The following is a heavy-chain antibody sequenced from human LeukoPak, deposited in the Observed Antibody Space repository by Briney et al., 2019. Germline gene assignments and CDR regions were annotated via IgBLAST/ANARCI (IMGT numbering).Heavy chain of an antibody. V-gene: IGHV4-59*12. CDR1: GGSISSYY. CDR2: IYYSGST. D-gene: IGHD2-2*01. Sequence: SETLSLTCTVSGGSISSYYWSWIRQPPGKGLKWIGYIYYSGSTSYSPSLRSRVTISVDTSKNQFSLKLSSVTAADTAVYYCARVPIIVVVPAALLPSYYYYYYYMDVWGKGTTVTVSS. J-gene: IGHJ6*03. CDR3: ARVPIIVVVPAALLPSYYYYYYYMDV.